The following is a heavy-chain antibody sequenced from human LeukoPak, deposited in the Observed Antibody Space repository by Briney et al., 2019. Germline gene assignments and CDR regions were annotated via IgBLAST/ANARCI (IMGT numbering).Heavy chain of an antibody. Sequence: PSETLSLTCTVSGGSISSYYWSWIRPPPGKGLEWIAYIYYSGSTTYNPSLKSRVTISVDTSKNQFSLKLSSVTAADTAVYYCARGYPSYYDYVWGSSRVNYFDYWGQGTLVTVSS. D-gene: IGHD3-16*01. V-gene: IGHV4-59*01. CDR1: GGSISSYY. CDR2: IYYSGST. CDR3: ARGYPSYYDYVWGSSRVNYFDY. J-gene: IGHJ4*02.